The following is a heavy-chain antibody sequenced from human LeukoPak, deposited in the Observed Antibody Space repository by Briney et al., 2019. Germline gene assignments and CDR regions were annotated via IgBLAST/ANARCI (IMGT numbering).Heavy chain of an antibody. V-gene: IGHV4-4*07. Sequence: SETLSLTCTVSGGSISSYYWSWIRQPAGKGLEWIGRIYTSGSTNYNPSLKSRVTMSVDTSKNQISLKLSSVTAADTAVYYCARGWYYDFWSGYYSDAFDIWGQGTMVTVSS. J-gene: IGHJ3*02. CDR2: IYTSGST. CDR3: ARGWYYDFWSGYYSDAFDI. CDR1: GGSISSYY. D-gene: IGHD3-3*01.